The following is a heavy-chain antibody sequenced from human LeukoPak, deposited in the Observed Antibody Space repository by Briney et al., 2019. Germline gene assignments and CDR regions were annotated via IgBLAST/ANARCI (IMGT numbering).Heavy chain of an antibody. D-gene: IGHD6-6*01. J-gene: IGHJ4*02. CDR1: GFTFSSYV. V-gene: IGHV3-23*01. CDR2: ISNSGGST. Sequence: PGGSLRLSCAASGFTFSSYVMSWVRQAPGKGLEWVSSISNSGGSTYYADSVKGRFTISRDNSKNTLYLQMNSLRAEDTAVYYCAKGPLQLVPGYWGQGTLVTVSS. CDR3: AKGPLQLVPGY.